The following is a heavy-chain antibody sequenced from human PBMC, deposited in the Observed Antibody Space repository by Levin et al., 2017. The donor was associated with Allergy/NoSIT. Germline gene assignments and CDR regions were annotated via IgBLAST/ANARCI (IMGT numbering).Heavy chain of an antibody. CDR3: ATDDVWGLITNAFEY. Sequence: SGESLKISCAASGFTFTNAWMNWVRQAPGKGLEWVARIRSKTDGGTTEYAAPVKGRFTTSRDDSMNTVYLEMNSLKTEDTAVYYCATDDVWGLITNAFEYWGQGTLVTVSS. CDR2: IRSKTDGGTT. CDR1: GFTFTNAW. V-gene: IGHV3-15*01. J-gene: IGHJ4*02. D-gene: IGHD3-10*02.